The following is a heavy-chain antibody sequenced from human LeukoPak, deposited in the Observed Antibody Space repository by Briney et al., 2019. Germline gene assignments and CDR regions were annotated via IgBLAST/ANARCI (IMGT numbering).Heavy chain of an antibody. CDR1: GGTFSSYA. Sequence: ASVKVSYKASGGTFSSYAISWVRQAPGQGLEWMGRIIPIFGTANYAQKFQGRVTITTDESTSTAYMELSSLRSEDTAVYYCAGGSGYDTVRFNYWGQGTLVTVSS. CDR3: AGGSGYDTVRFNY. D-gene: IGHD3-3*01. V-gene: IGHV1-69*05. CDR2: IIPIFGTA. J-gene: IGHJ4*02.